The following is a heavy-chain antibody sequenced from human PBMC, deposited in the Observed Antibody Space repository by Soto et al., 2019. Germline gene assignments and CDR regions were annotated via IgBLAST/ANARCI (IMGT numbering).Heavy chain of an antibody. CDR3: ARHLLWGNRRWCDP. CDR2: ISSSSSTI. J-gene: IGHJ5*02. CDR1: GLTFSSYS. D-gene: IGHD3-10*01. Sequence: PGGSLRLSCAASGLTFSSYSMNWVRQAPGKGLEWVSYISSSSSTIYYADSVKGRFTISSDNFKNTVYLQMNSLRAEDTAVYYCARHLLWGNRRWCDPWGQGTLVTVSS. V-gene: IGHV3-48*01.